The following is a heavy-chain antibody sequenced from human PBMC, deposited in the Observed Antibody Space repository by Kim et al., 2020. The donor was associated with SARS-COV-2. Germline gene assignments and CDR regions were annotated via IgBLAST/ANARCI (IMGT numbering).Heavy chain of an antibody. D-gene: IGHD3-9*01. CDR3: ARQYPTTILTGSYGMDV. Sequence: GGSLRLSCAASGFTFSSYDMHWVRQAPGKGLEWVSAIGTARDTYYPGSVKGRFTISRENAKNSLYLQMNSLRAGDTAVYYCARQYPTTILTGSYGMDVWGQGTTVTVSS. CDR1: GFTFSSYD. V-gene: IGHV3-13*01. CDR2: IGTARDT. J-gene: IGHJ6*02.